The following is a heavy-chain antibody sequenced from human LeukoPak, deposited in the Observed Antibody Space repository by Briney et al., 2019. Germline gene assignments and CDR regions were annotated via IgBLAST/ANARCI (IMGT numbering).Heavy chain of an antibody. CDR3: ARRYYDFWSGYSLYGMDV. V-gene: IGHV4-34*01. Sequence: PSETLSLTCAVYGGPFSGYYWSWIRQPPGKGLEWIGEINHSGSTNYNPSLKSRVTISVDTSKNQFSLKLSSVTAADTAVYYCARRYYDFWSGYSLYGMDVWGQGTTVTVSS. J-gene: IGHJ6*02. CDR1: GGPFSGYY. CDR2: INHSGST. D-gene: IGHD3-3*01.